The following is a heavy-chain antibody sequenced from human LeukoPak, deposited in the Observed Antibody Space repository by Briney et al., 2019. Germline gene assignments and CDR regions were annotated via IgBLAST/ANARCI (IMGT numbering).Heavy chain of an antibody. J-gene: IGHJ4*02. CDR2: IYYRGST. D-gene: IGHD1-1*01. Sequence: SETLSLTCTVAGGSISSYYWSWIRQPPGKGLEWIAYIYYRGSTNYNPSLKSRVTISVDTSKNQFSLKLSSVTAADTAVYYCARRTTGTGPFDYWGQGTLVTVSS. CDR1: GGSISSYY. CDR3: ARRTTGTGPFDY. V-gene: IGHV4-59*08.